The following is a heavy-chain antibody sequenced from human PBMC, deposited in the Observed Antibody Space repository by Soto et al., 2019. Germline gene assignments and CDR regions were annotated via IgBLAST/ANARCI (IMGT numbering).Heavy chain of an antibody. D-gene: IGHD6-19*01. V-gene: IGHV4-59*08. CDR1: GGSISIYY. Sequence: PSDTLSLTCTVSGGSISIYYWSWIRQRPGKGLEWIGYIYSSGSTNYNPSLKSRVTISVDTSKNQFSLKLSSLTAADTAVYYCARFLSRASGWYPFFDYWGQGTLVTISS. CDR2: IYSSGST. CDR3: ARFLSRASGWYPFFDY. J-gene: IGHJ4*02.